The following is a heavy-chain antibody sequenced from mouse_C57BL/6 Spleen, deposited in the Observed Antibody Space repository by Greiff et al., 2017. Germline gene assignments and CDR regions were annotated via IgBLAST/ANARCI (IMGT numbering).Heavy chain of an antibody. Sequence: VQLQQSGPELVKPGASVKISCKASGYAFSSSWMNWVKQRPGKGLEWIGRIYPGDGDTNYNGKFKGKATLTADKSSSTAYMHLSSLTSEDSAVYFYASEEVTTVVGDYWGQGTTLTVSS. V-gene: IGHV1-82*01. CDR3: ASEEVTTVVGDY. D-gene: IGHD1-1*01. CDR1: GYAFSSSW. J-gene: IGHJ2*01. CDR2: IYPGDGDT.